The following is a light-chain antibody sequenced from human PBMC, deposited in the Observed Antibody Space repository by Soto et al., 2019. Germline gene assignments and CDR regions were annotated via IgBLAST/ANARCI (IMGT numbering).Light chain of an antibody. CDR3: QQYNNYGSWT. CDR1: QSISGW. Sequence: DLQMTQSPSTLSASVGDRVTISCRASQSISGWLAWYQQKPGKAPMLLIYKASTLESGVPSRFSGSGSGTEFTLTSSSLQPDDFATYYCQQYNNYGSWTFGQGNKVEI. CDR2: KAS. J-gene: IGKJ1*01. V-gene: IGKV1-5*03.